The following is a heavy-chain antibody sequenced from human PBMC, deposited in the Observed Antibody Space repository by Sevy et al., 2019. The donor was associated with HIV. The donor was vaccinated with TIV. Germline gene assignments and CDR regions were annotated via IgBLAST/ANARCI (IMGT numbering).Heavy chain of an antibody. D-gene: IGHD2-15*01. Sequence: GGSLRLSCAASGFTFSSYGMHWVRQAPGKGLEWVAVISYDGSNKYYADSVKGRFTISRDNSKNTLDLQMNSLRAEDTAVYYCAKEDREGCSGGSCYSGILSDYYYYGMDVWGQGTTVTVSS. CDR1: GFTFSSYG. V-gene: IGHV3-30*18. CDR3: AKEDREGCSGGSCYSGILSDYYYYGMDV. J-gene: IGHJ6*02. CDR2: ISYDGSNK.